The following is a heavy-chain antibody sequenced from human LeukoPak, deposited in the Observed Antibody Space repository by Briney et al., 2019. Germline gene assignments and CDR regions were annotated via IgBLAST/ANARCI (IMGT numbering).Heavy chain of an antibody. V-gene: IGHV1-3*03. D-gene: IGHD3-22*01. CDR1: GYTFTSYA. Sequence: GASVKVSCKASGYTFTSYAMHWVRQAPGQRLEWMGWINAGNGNTKYSQEFQGRVTITRDTSASTAYMELSSLRSEDMAVYYCARYYYDSSGYYSHFDYWGQGTLVTVSS. J-gene: IGHJ4*02. CDR2: INAGNGNT. CDR3: ARYYYDSSGYYSHFDY.